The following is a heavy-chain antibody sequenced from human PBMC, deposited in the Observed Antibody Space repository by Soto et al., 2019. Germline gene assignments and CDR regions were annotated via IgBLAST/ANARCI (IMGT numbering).Heavy chain of an antibody. CDR2: MNPNSGNT. J-gene: IGHJ5*02. V-gene: IGHV1-8*01. CDR1: GYTFTSYD. D-gene: IGHD1-20*01. CDR3: SIKAPVYKIRSFWFDP. Sequence: ASVKVSCKASGYTFTSYDINWVRQATGQGLEWMGWMNPNSGNTGYAQKFQGRVTMTRNTSISTAYIELSSLRSEATAVYYSSIKAPVYKIRSFWFDPWGQGTLVTVSS.